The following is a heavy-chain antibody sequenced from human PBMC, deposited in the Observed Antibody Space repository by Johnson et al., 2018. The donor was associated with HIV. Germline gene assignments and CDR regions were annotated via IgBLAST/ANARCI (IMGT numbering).Heavy chain of an antibody. CDR3: ARPRVAVLPAGAFDI. CDR2: ISNDGSNN. Sequence: QVQLVESGGGVVQPGGSLRLSCAASGFTFSTYGMHWVRQAPGKGLVWVALISNDGSNNYYADSVKGRFTISRDNSKNVLYLQMKTLRLEDTAIYYCARPRVAVLPAGAFDIWGPGTMVTVSS. J-gene: IGHJ3*02. V-gene: IGHV3-30*03. D-gene: IGHD2-2*01. CDR1: GFTFSTYG.